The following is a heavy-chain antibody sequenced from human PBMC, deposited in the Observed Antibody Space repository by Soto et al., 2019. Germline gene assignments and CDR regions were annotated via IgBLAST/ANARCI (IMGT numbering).Heavy chain of an antibody. J-gene: IGHJ4*02. D-gene: IGHD3-10*01. CDR1: GFTFSNYA. CDR3: ARYYGSGSYNY. CDR2: ISGSGDST. Sequence: GGSLRLSCAASGFTFSNYAMSWVRQAPGKGLKWVSAISGSGDSTFYAVSVEGRFTISRANSKNTLYLQMNSLRAEDTAVYYCARYYGSGSYNYWGQGTLVTVSS. V-gene: IGHV3-23*01.